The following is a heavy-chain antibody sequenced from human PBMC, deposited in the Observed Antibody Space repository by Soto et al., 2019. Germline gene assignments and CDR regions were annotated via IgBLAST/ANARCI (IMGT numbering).Heavy chain of an antibody. V-gene: IGHV3-33*01. Sequence: QVQLVESGGGVVQPGRSLRLSCAASEFTFSSDGMHWVRQAPGKGLEWVAVILNDGSNRYHADSVKDRFTISRDNSKNTLYLQMTSLRAEDTAVYYCARDDEYSGNGMDVWGQGTTVTVS. J-gene: IGHJ6*02. CDR3: ARDDEYSGNGMDV. CDR2: ILNDGSNR. CDR1: EFTFSSDG. D-gene: IGHD3-10*01.